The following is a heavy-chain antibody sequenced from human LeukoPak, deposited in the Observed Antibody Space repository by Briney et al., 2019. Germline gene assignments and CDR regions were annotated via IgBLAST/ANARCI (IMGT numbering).Heavy chain of an antibody. CDR2: IRSTAHNYAT. D-gene: IGHD4-23*01. CDR1: EFTLSGSD. Sequence: GGSLKLSCAASEFTLSGSDVHWVRQTSGKGLEWVGHIRSTAHNYATAYAASVKGKFIISRDDSKNTAYLQMNSLKAEDTAVYYCFVDGGYWGQGTLVTLSS. CDR3: FVDGGY. V-gene: IGHV3-73*01. J-gene: IGHJ4*02.